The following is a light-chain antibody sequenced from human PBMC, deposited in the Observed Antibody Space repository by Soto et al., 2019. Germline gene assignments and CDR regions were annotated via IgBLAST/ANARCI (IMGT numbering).Light chain of an antibody. CDR1: QGISSY. J-gene: IGKJ5*01. Sequence: AIRMTQSPFSLSASVGDRVTITCWASQGISSYLTWYQQKPAKAPKFFIYYASSLQSGVPSRFSASGSGTDYTLNIISLKTEDFATYYCQQYYSTPITFGQETRLEIK. CDR2: YAS. V-gene: IGKV1D-43*01. CDR3: QQYYSTPIT.